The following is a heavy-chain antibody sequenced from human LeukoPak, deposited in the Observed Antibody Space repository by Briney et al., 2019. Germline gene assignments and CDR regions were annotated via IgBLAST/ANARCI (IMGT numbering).Heavy chain of an antibody. D-gene: IGHD4-17*01. Sequence: SETLSLTCTVSGGSISSYYWSWIRQPPGKGLEWTGYIYSSGSTNYNPSLNSRVTISVDTPKNQFSLKLTSVTAADTAVYYCASTTTTYYSYFYYYMGVWGKGTTVTVSS. CDR2: IYSSGST. CDR1: GGSISSYY. J-gene: IGHJ6*03. V-gene: IGHV4-4*09. CDR3: ASTTTTYYSYFYYYMGV.